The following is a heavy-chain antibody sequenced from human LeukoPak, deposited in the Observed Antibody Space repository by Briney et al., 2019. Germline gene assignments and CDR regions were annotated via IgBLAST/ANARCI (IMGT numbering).Heavy chain of an antibody. CDR3: ARVRGISSIAARPPRRPWFDP. D-gene: IGHD6-6*01. V-gene: IGHV1-8*03. J-gene: IGHJ5*02. Sequence: GASVKVSCKASGYTFTSYDINWVRQATGQGLEWMGWMNPNSGNTGYAQKFQGRVTITRNTSISTAYMELSSLRSEDTAVYYCARVRGISSIAARPPRRPWFDPWGQGTLVTVSS. CDR2: MNPNSGNT. CDR1: GYTFTSYD.